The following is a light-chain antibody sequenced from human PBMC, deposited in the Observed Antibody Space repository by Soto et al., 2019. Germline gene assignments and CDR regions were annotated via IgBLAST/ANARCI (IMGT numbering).Light chain of an antibody. J-gene: IGKJ2*01. CDR1: QSVRSNY. V-gene: IGKV3-20*01. CDR2: GAS. Sequence: VVLTQSPGALSLSPGERATLSCRASQSVRSNYLAWYQQQPGQAPRLLIFGASTRAAGIPDRFSGSGSGTEFTITISELEPEDSAVYICHQYGYDADTFGQETRLEIK. CDR3: HQYGYDADT.